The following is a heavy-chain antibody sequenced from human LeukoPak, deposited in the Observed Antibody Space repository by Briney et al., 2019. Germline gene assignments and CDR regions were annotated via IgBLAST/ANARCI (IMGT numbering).Heavy chain of an antibody. Sequence: HAGGSLRLSCAASGFRFISYGMHWVRQAPGKGLEWVGVISDDGRNKKYADSVKGRFTISRDNSKDTLYLQMNSLRDEDTAVYYCAIRPSDYGDYVTYFDYWGQGTLVTVSS. CDR1: GFRFISYG. CDR2: ISDDGRNK. V-gene: IGHV3-30*03. D-gene: IGHD4-17*01. CDR3: AIRPSDYGDYVTYFDY. J-gene: IGHJ4*02.